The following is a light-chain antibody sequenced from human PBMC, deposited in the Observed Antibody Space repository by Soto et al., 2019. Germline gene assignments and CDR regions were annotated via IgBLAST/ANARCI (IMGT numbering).Light chain of an antibody. CDR1: SNDVGGYDY. V-gene: IGLV2-14*01. CDR2: DVT. Sequence: QSVLTQPASVSGSPGQSITISCTGTSNDVGGYDYVSWYQQHPGKAPKLMIYDVTNRPSGVSNRFSGSKSGNTASLTISGLQAEDEADYYCISYASINTYVFGTGTKLTVL. J-gene: IGLJ1*01. CDR3: ISYASINTYV.